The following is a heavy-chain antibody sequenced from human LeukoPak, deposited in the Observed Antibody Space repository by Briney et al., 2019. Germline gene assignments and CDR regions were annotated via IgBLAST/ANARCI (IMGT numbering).Heavy chain of an antibody. J-gene: IGHJ4*02. D-gene: IGHD6-19*01. V-gene: IGHV3-23*01. CDR2: ISGGNT. CDR1: GFSLTNYA. CDR3: AKGFTTGWSEGYLDY. Sequence: GGSLRLSCAASGFSLTNYAMNSVRQTPGKGLEWVSGISGGNTYYADSVRGRFTISRDSSKNTLYLHMDFLRAEDTAVYLCAKGFTTGWSEGYLDYWGQGTLVSVSS.